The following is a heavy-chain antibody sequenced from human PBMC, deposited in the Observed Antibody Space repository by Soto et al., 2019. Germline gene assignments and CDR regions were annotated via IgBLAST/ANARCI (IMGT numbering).Heavy chain of an antibody. V-gene: IGHV3-21*01. J-gene: IGHJ4*02. CDR2: ISSSSSYI. CDR1: GFTFSSYS. Sequence: EVQLVESGGGLVKPGGSLRLSCAASGFTFSSYSMNWVRQAPGKGLEWVSSISSSSSYIYYADSVKGRFTISRDNAKNSLYLQMNSLRAEDTAVYYCARAGYNGNPQSSQFDYWGQGTLVTVSS. CDR3: ARAGYNGNPQSSQFDY. D-gene: IGHD1-1*01.